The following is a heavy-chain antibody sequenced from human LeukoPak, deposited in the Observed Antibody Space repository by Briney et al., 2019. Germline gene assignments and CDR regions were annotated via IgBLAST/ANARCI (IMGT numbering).Heavy chain of an antibody. CDR3: ARLGNYGSGSYWTIDY. D-gene: IGHD3-10*01. V-gene: IGHV1-2*02. CDR1: GYTFTGYY. Sequence: GASVKVSCKASGYTFTGYYMHWVRQAPGQGLEWMGWINPNSGGTNYAQKFQGRVTMTRDTSISTAYMELSRLRSDDTAVYYCARLGNYGSGSYWTIDYWGQGTLVTVSS. J-gene: IGHJ4*02. CDR2: INPNSGGT.